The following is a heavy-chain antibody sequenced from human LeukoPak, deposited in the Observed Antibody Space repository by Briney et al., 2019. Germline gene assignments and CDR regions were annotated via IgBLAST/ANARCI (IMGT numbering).Heavy chain of an antibody. V-gene: IGHV4-39*07. CDR2: IYYSRNT. Sequence: SETLSLTCTVSGGSISSSSYYWGWIRQPPGKGLEWIGSIYYSRNTYYNPSLKSRVTISVDTSKNQFSLKLSSVTAADTAVYYCARLYCSSTSCYTYFDYWGQGTLVTVSS. D-gene: IGHD2-2*02. J-gene: IGHJ4*02. CDR3: ARLYCSSTSCYTYFDY. CDR1: GGSISSSSYY.